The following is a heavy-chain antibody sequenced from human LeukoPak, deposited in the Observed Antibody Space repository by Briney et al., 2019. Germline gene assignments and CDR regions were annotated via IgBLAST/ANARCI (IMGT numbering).Heavy chain of an antibody. D-gene: IGHD3-10*01. J-gene: IGHJ4*02. CDR2: ISGSGGST. CDR1: GFTFSSYA. Sequence: GGSLRLSCAASGFTFSSYAMSWARQAPGKGLEWVSAISGSGGSTYYADSVKGRLTICRDNSKNTLYLQMNSLRAEDTAVYYCAKMPSMVRGVPLCYWGQGTLVTVSS. CDR3: AKMPSMVRGVPLCY. V-gene: IGHV3-23*01.